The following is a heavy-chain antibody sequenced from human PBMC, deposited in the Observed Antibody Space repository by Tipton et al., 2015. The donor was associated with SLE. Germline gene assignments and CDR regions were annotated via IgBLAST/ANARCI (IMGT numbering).Heavy chain of an antibody. J-gene: IGHJ6*03. Sequence: TLSLTCTVSGGSISSSRYYWVWFRQPPGKGLEWIGSIYYSGSTYYNPSLKSRVTISVDTSKNQFSLKLNSVTAADTAVYYCARGFLSIGGASYYMDVWGKGTTVTVSS. D-gene: IGHD1-26*01. CDR3: ARGFLSIGGASYYMDV. V-gene: IGHV4-39*07. CDR2: IYYSGST. CDR1: GGSISSSRYY.